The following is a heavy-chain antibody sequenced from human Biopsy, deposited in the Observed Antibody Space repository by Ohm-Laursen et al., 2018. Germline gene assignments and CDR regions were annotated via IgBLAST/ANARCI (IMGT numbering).Heavy chain of an antibody. CDR3: ARDRMTDVFGGPTRTDVFDS. CDR2: VNPNSGAT. Sequence: DSVKVSCKASGSTFNDYFMHWVRQSPGQGLEWMGWVNPNSGATNSAENFRDRVTLTRDTSISAVYIELRRLKSDDAAVYYCARDRMTDVFGGPTRTDVFDSWGQGTPVTVSS. V-gene: IGHV1-2*02. J-gene: IGHJ4*02. CDR1: GSTFNDYF. D-gene: IGHD3-10*01.